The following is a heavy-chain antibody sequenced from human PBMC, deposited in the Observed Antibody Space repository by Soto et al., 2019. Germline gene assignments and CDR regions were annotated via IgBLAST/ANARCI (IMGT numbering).Heavy chain of an antibody. CDR1: GFTFSSYA. D-gene: IGHD3-10*01. CDR3: AKGTYYYGSAPYYFDY. CDR2: ISDRGGST. Sequence: VRSLRLSCAASGFTFSSYAMSWFRQAPVNGLEWVSVISDRGGSTYYADSVKGRFTISRDNSKNTLYLQMNSLRADDTAVYYCAKGTYYYGSAPYYFDYWGQGTLVTVSS. V-gene: IGHV3-23*01. J-gene: IGHJ4*02.